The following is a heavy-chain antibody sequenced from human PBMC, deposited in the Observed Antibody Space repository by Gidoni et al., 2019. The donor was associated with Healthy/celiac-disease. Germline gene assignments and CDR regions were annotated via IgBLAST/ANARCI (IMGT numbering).Heavy chain of an antibody. D-gene: IGHD6-13*01. CDR3: ARSLRRGSIAAAGTIGY. CDR1: GGSFSGYY. Sequence: QVQLQQWGAGLLKPSETLSLTCAVYGGSFSGYYWSWIRQPPGTGLEWIGEINHMGITNYNPSLKSRVTISVDTSKNQFSLKLSSVTAADTAVYYCARSLRRGSIAAAGTIGYWGQGTLVTVSS. CDR2: INHMGIT. V-gene: IGHV4-34*01. J-gene: IGHJ4*02.